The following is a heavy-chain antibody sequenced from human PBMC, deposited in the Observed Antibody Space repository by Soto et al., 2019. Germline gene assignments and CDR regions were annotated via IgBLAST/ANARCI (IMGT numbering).Heavy chain of an antibody. J-gene: IGHJ6*02. Sequence: QVQLMPSGAEVKKPGSSVKVSCKASGGTFSTSAISWVLQSPGEGLEWVGGIMPVFATPDYAQKFQGRVTISADESTTTAYLELTSLTTADTAVYYCARDKDRQQLGGNYYYILDVWGQGTAITVSS. CDR3: ARDKDRQQLGGNYYYILDV. V-gene: IGHV1-69*12. D-gene: IGHD3-3*02. CDR1: GGTFSTSA. CDR2: IMPVFATP.